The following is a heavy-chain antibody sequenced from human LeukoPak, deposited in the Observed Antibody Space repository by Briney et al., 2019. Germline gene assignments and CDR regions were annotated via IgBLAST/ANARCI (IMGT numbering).Heavy chain of an antibody. Sequence: PGGCLRLSCAASGFTFSSYAMSWVRQAPGKGLEWVSAISVSGDSTYYSDSVKGRFTISRDNSKNTLYVQMNSLRAEDTAVYYCAKPLVSDYYDSSGYWGYWGQRTLVTVSS. CDR1: GFTFSSYA. V-gene: IGHV3-23*01. CDR2: ISVSGDST. D-gene: IGHD3-22*01. CDR3: AKPLVSDYYDSSGYWGY. J-gene: IGHJ4*02.